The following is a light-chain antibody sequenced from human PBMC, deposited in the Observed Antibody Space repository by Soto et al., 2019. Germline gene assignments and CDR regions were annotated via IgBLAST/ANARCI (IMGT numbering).Light chain of an antibody. CDR2: AAS. CDR1: QSIDTY. CDR3: QQSYGAPPT. Sequence: DIQLTQSPSSLSASVGDRVTITSRASQSIDTYLNWYQQKPGKAPKLLIYAASGLHSGVPARFSGSGSGTDFTLTISSLQPEDFATYYCQQSYGAPPTFGQGTKVNIK. J-gene: IGKJ2*01. V-gene: IGKV1-39*01.